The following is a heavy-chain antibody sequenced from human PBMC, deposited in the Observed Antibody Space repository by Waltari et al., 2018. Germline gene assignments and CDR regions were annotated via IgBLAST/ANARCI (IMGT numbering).Heavy chain of an antibody. V-gene: IGHV4-39*01. J-gene: IGHJ5*02. CDR3: ARPCCVGGGALLSLDL. D-gene: IGHD3-16*01. CDR1: GGSISSTRYY. CDR2: FYYGGKT. Sequence: QLQLQESGPGLVKPSETLSLTCTVSGGSISSTRYYWGWIHQPPGKGLEWIGSFYYGGKTYYNPSLQSRITISVDTSKNQFSLKLNSVTAADTAVYYCARPCCVGGGALLSLDLWGQGTLVTVSS.